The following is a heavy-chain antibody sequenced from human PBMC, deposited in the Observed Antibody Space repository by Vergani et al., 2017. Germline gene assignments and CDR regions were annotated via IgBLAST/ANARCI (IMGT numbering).Heavy chain of an antibody. J-gene: IGHJ4*02. Sequence: EVQLLESGGGLVQPGGSLRLPCAASGFPFSSYAMSWVRQAPGKGLEWVPAISGSGGSTYYADPVKGRFTISRDNSKNTLYLQMNSLRAEDTAVYYCAKLRREQLDGFDYWGQGTLVTVSS. CDR1: GFPFSSYA. D-gene: IGHD6-6*01. CDR3: AKLRREQLDGFDY. CDR2: ISGSGGST. V-gene: IGHV3-23*01.